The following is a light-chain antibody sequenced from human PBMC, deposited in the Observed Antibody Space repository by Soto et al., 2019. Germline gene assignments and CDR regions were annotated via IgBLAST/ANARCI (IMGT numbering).Light chain of an antibody. V-gene: IGLV6-57*04. J-gene: IGLJ1*01. Sequence: NFMLTQPHSVSESPGKTVTVSCTRSSGSIASNYVRWYQQRPGSAPTTVIYEDNQRPSGVPDRFSGSIDSSSNSASLTIAGLKTEEEADYYCQSYDSSNLVFGTGTKVTVL. CDR2: EDN. CDR1: SGSIASNY. CDR3: QSYDSSNLV.